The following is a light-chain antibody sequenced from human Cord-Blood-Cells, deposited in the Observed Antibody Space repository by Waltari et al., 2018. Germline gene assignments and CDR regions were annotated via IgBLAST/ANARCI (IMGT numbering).Light chain of an antibody. CDR2: AAS. V-gene: IGKV1-39*01. CDR1: QRISCY. CDR3: QQSYRTPLT. J-gene: IGKJ4*01. Sequence: INMTQSPSSLSASVGDRVTITCRASQRISCYVNWYQQKPGKAPKILIYAASSLQSRVPQMFTGRRSGTDFTLTISSLQPEDCATYYCQQSYRTPLTFGGGTKVGIK.